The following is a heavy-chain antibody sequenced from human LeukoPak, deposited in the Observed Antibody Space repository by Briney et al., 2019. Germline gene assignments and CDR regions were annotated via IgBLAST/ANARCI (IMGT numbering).Heavy chain of an antibody. V-gene: IGHV4-59*01. J-gene: IGHJ4*02. CDR3: AGGITGTTMAY. CDR2: IYYSGST. CDR1: GGSISSYY. Sequence: PSETLSLTCTVSGGSISSYYWSWIRQPPGKGLEWIGYIYYSGSTNYNPSLKSRVTISVDTSKNQFSLKLRSVTAADTAVYYCAGGITGTTMAYWGQGTLVTVSS. D-gene: IGHD1-7*01.